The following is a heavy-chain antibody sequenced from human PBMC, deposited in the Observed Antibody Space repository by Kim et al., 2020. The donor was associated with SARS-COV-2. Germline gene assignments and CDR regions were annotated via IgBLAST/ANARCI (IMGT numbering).Heavy chain of an antibody. J-gene: IGHJ4*02. CDR3: ARGRISVTGTGAY. D-gene: IGHD6-19*01. Sequence: YADSVKGRFTISRDNAENTLYLQMNSLRAEDTAVYYCARGRISVTGTGAYWGQGTLVTVSS. V-gene: IGHV3-74*01.